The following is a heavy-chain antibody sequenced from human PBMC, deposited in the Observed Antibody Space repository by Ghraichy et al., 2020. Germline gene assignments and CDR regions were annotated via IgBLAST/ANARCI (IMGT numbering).Heavy chain of an antibody. V-gene: IGHV1-2*02. J-gene: IGHJ3*02. CDR3: AREGGVEWLVRQAFDI. D-gene: IGHD6-19*01. Sequence: ASVKVSCKASGYTFTGYYMHWVRQAPGQGLEWMGWINPNSGGTNYAQKFQGRVTMTRDTSISTAYMELSRLRSDDTAVYYCAREGGVEWLVRQAFDIWGQGTMVTVSS. CDR1: GYTFTGYY. CDR2: INPNSGGT.